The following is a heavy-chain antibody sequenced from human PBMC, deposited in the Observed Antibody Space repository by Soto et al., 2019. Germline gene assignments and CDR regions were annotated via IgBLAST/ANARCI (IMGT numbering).Heavy chain of an antibody. D-gene: IGHD6-19*01. V-gene: IGHV1-69*12. CDR1: GGTFSSYA. CDR3: ARVEWSSGWYGNDAFDI. Sequence: QVQLVQSGAEVKKPGSSVKVSCKASGGTFSSYAISWVRQAPGQGLEWMGGIIPIFGTANYAQKFQGRVTITADDSTSTAYMELSSLRSEDTAVYYCARVEWSSGWYGNDAFDIWGQGTMVTVSS. J-gene: IGHJ3*02. CDR2: IIPIFGTA.